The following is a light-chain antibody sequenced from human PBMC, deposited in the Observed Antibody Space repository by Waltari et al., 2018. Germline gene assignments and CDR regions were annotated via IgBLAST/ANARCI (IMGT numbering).Light chain of an antibody. Sequence: EIMLTQSPGTLSLSPGERATLSCRASQSISRFLAWYQQKPGQAPRLLIYDSCTRATGIPDRFSGSGSWTDFSLTISRLGPEDIAVYYCQKYGSLPATFGQGTKVEIK. CDR1: QSISRF. CDR3: QKYGSLPAT. J-gene: IGKJ1*01. V-gene: IGKV3-20*01. CDR2: DSC.